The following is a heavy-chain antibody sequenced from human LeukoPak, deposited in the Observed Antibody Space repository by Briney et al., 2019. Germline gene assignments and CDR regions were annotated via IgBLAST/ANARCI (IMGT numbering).Heavy chain of an antibody. CDR1: GFTFSNAW. CDR2: IKSKTDGGTT. Sequence: GGSLRLSCAASGFTFSNAWMSWVRQAPGKGLEWVGRIKSKTDGGTTDYAAPVKGRFTISRDDSKNTLYLQMNSLKTEDTAVYYCTTDEGYYYDSSGYYTLYYFDYWGQGTLVTVSS. J-gene: IGHJ4*02. CDR3: TTDEGYYYDSSGYYTLYYFDY. D-gene: IGHD3-22*01. V-gene: IGHV3-15*01.